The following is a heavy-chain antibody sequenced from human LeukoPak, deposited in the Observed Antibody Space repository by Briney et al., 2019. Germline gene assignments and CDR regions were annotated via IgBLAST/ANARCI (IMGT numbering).Heavy chain of an antibody. CDR1: GFTVSSNY. CDR3: ARVALRPSVYFDY. Sequence: GGSLRLSCAASGFTVSSNYMSWVRQAPGKGLEWVSVIYSGGSTYYADSVKGRFTIPRDNSKNTLYLQMNSLRAEDTAVYYCARVALRPSVYFDYWGQGTLVTVSS. D-gene: IGHD2-15*01. V-gene: IGHV3-53*01. J-gene: IGHJ4*02. CDR2: IYSGGST.